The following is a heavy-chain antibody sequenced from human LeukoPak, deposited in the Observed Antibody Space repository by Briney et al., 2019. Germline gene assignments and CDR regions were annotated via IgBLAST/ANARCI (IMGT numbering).Heavy chain of an antibody. Sequence: GGSLRLSCAASGFTFSTYNMNWVRQAPGKGLEWVSSISGSSSYIYYADSVKGRFTISRDNSKNTLYLQMNSLRAEDTAVYYCAKVGWNDVDFDYWGQGTLVTVSS. J-gene: IGHJ4*02. CDR3: AKVGWNDVDFDY. V-gene: IGHV3-21*01. CDR2: ISGSSSYI. D-gene: IGHD1-1*01. CDR1: GFTFSTYN.